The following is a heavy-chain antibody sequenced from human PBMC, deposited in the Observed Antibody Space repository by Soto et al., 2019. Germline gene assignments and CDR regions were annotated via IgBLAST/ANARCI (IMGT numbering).Heavy chain of an antibody. CDR2: ISAYNGNT. J-gene: IGHJ3*02. CDR3: ARDWGYFDWSGNAFDI. CDR1: GYTFTSYG. V-gene: IGHV1-18*01. Sequence: ASVKVSCKASGYTFTSYGISWVRQAPGQGLEWMGWISAYNGNTNYAQKLQGRVTMTTDTSTSTAYMELRSLRSDDTAVYYCARDWGYFDWSGNAFDIWGKGTMVTVSS. D-gene: IGHD3-9*01.